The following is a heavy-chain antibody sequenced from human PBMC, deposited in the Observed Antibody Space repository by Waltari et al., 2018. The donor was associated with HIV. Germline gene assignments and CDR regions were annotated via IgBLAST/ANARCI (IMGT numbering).Heavy chain of an antibody. CDR1: GFIFGSHW. CDR2: IDGDGRVK. D-gene: IGHD2-8*01. CDR3: VKDVTVTHYGVYYAGLDV. Sequence: VGSGGIPVQPGGSVSLSCQASGFIFGSHWMHWVRQSPGKGLFWVSRIDGDGRVKVYVDTVKGRFTISRDNSRNTLSLEMKSLRVEDSGIYHCVKDVTVTHYGVYYAGLDVWGQGTTVTV. V-gene: IGHV3-74*02. J-gene: IGHJ6*02.